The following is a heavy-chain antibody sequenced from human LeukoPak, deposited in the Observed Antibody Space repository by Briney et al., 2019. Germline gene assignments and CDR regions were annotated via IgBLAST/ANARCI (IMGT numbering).Heavy chain of an antibody. V-gene: IGHV4-30-4*01. J-gene: IGHJ3*02. CDR1: GGSISSGDYY. D-gene: IGHD5-24*01. CDR3: ARAPGYSDAFDI. CDR2: IYYSGST. Sequence: SETLSLTCTVSGGSISSGDYYWSWIRQPPGKGLEWIGYIYYSGSTYYNPSLKSRVTISVDTSKNQFSLKLSSVTAADTAVYYCARAPGYSDAFDIWGQGTMVTVSS.